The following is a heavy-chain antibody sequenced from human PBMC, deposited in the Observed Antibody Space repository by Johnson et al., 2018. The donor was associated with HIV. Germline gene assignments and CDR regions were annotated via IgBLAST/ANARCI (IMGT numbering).Heavy chain of an antibody. V-gene: IGHV3-30-3*01. CDR1: GFTFSSYA. Sequence: QVQLVESGGGVVQPGRSLRLSCVASGFTFSSYAMHWVRQAPGKGLEWGTVISYDGNNKYYADSVKGRFTISRDNSKNTLYLQMNSLRTEDSGVYYCAKAYCPGCDGFDIWGQGTMVTVSS. CDR2: ISYDGNNK. J-gene: IGHJ3*02. D-gene: IGHD2-21*01. CDR3: AKAYCPGCDGFDI.